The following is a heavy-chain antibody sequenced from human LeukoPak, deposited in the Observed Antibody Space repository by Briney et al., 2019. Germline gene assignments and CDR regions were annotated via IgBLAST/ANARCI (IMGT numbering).Heavy chain of an antibody. CDR1: GYTFTGYY. D-gene: IGHD3-10*01. CDR2: ITPNSGGT. J-gene: IGHJ6*03. CDR3: ARDSAIYYGSDYYMDV. Sequence: ASVKVSCKASGYTFTGYYIHWVRQAPGHGLEWMGWITPNSGGTNYAQKFQGRVTMTRDTSISTAYMELSSLRSDDTAVYYCARDSAIYYGSDYYMDVWGKGTTVTISS. V-gene: IGHV1-2*02.